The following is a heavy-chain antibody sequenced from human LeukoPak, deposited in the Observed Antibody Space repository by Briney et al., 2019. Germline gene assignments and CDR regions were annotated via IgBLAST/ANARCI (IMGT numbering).Heavy chain of an antibody. D-gene: IGHD2-2*02. CDR2: IKQDGSEK. CDR1: GFSFSNFW. CDR3: ASGYTSSYAFDI. Sequence: GGSLRLSCVASGFSFSNFWMSWVRQAPGKGLEWVANIKQDGSEKFYVDSVKGRFTISRDNAQNSLYLQMNSLRAEDTAVYYCASGYTSSYAFDIWGQGTMVTVSS. J-gene: IGHJ3*02. V-gene: IGHV3-7*01.